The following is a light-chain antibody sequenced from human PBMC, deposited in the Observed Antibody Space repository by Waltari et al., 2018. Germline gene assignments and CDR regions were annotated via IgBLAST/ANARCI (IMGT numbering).Light chain of an antibody. J-gene: IGKJ2*01. V-gene: IGKV3-20*01. CDR2: GAS. CDR3: KLNGSLTRT. CDR1: QSVSSNN. Sequence: EIVLTQSPGTLSLSPGERATLSCRASQSVSSNNLAWYQHKPGQAPRPLMYGASSRATGIPDRFSGSGSGTDFTLTISRLEPEDFVVYYCKLNGSLTRTFGQGTNLEIK.